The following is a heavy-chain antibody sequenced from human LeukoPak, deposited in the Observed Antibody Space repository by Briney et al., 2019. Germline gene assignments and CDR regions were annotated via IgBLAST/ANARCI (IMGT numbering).Heavy chain of an antibody. CDR3: VRGHITLTI. J-gene: IGHJ4*02. CDR2: IYSGAGT. V-gene: IGHV3-53*01. CDR1: GFTVSNNS. Sequence: GGSLRLSCAVSGFTVSNNSMSWVRQAPAKGLEWVSVIYSGAGTHYADSVKGRFTISRDNSENTLYLQMNSLRAADTSAYYCVRGHITLTIWGQGTLVTASS. D-gene: IGHD3-22*01.